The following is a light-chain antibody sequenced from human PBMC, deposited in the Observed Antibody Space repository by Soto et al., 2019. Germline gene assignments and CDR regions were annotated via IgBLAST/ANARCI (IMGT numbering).Light chain of an antibody. J-gene: IGKJ5*01. CDR2: GVS. Sequence: TQSPSSVSASVGDRVTITCRAIQSGSSSYLAWYQQKPGQAPKFLIYGVSSRATGIPDRFSGSGSGTDFTLTISRLEPEDFAVYHCQQYGSSPLITFGQGTRLQI. V-gene: IGKV3-20*01. CDR3: QQYGSSPLIT. CDR1: QSGSSSY.